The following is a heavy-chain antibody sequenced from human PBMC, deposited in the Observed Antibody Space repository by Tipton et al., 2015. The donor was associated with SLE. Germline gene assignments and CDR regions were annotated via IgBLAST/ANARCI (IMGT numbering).Heavy chain of an antibody. Sequence: SLRLSCATSGFTFGDYAISWVRQAPGEGLEWVGFIRSKRYGGTTENAASVKGRFTVSRDDSKSIAYLQMNSLKPEDTAVYYCARDGYNGGDYYFYYGMDVWGHGTTVTVSS. CDR3: ARDGYNGGDYYFYYGMDV. J-gene: IGHJ6*02. CDR1: GFTFGDYA. CDR2: IRSKRYGGTT. V-gene: IGHV3-49*04. D-gene: IGHD5-24*01.